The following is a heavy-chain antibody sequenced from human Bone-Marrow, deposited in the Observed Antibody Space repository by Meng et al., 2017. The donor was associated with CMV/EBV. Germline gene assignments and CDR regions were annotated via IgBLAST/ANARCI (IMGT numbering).Heavy chain of an antibody. CDR2: ISYDGSNK. J-gene: IGHJ4*02. V-gene: IGHV3-30*04. CDR1: GFNFSNYT. D-gene: IGHD4-17*01. CDR3: AKCESNVNTVTTSFDY. Sequence: GGSLRLSCAASGFNFSNYTMHWVRQAPGKGLEWVAVISYDGSNKYYADSVKGRFTISRDNSRNTLYLQMNSLRAEDTALYYCAKCESNVNTVTTSFDYWGQGILVTVSS.